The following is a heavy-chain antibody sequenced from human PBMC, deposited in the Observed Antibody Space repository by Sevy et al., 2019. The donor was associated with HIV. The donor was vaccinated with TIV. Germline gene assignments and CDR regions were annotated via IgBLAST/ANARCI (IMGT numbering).Heavy chain of an antibody. CDR3: AGEVDNSARLLDS. CDR2: IWLDGSKK. V-gene: IGHV3-33*03. CDR1: GFTFRNFG. J-gene: IGHJ5*01. Sequence: GGSLRLSCTATGFTFRNFGMNWVRQAPGKGLEWVAFIWLDGSKKNYGDSVRGRFTVSRDNSKNTMYLQMSSLRAEDTGVYYCAGEVDNSARLLDSWGQGTLVTVSS. D-gene: IGHD3-22*01.